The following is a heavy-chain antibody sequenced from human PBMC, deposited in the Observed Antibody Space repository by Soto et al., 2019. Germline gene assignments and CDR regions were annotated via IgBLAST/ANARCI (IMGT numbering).Heavy chain of an antibody. V-gene: IGHV4-4*02. CDR1: SGSISSSNW. CDR3: ASFYQLLGAFDI. Sequence: SETLSLTCAVSSGSISSSNWWSWVRQPPGKGLEWIGEIYHSGSTNYNPSLKSRVTISVDKSKNQFSLKLSSVTAADTAVYYCASFYQLLGAFDIWGQGTMVTVSS. J-gene: IGHJ3*02. CDR2: IYHSGST. D-gene: IGHD2-2*01.